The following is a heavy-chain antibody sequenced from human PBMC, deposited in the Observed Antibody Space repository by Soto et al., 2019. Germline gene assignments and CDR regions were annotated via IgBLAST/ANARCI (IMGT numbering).Heavy chain of an antibody. J-gene: IGHJ6*02. D-gene: IGHD3-16*01. CDR1: GYTFTSYY. V-gene: IGHV1-46*01. CDR3: ARTARRSVRGGYYGMDV. CDR2: INPSGGST. Sequence: QVQLVQSGAEVKKPGASVKVSCKASGYTFTSYYMHWVRQAPGQGLEWMGIINPSGGSTSYAQKFQGRVTMTRDTSTSTVYMELSSLRSEDTAVYYCARTARRSVRGGYYGMDVWGQGTTVTVSS.